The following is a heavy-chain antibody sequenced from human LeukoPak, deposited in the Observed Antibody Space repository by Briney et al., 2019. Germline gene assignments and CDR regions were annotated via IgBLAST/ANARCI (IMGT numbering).Heavy chain of an antibody. CDR2: IDTTSRTM. CDR1: GFTLSSYS. D-gene: IGHD1-26*01. CDR3: VRDRVGGSLDY. Sequence: GGSLRPSCSPSGFTLSSYSMNWVRQAPGKGLEWVAFIDTTSRTMYYAGSVKGRFSISRDNAKNSLFLQMNSLRVEDTAVYYCVRDRVGGSLDYWGQGTLVTVSS. J-gene: IGHJ4*02. V-gene: IGHV3-48*01.